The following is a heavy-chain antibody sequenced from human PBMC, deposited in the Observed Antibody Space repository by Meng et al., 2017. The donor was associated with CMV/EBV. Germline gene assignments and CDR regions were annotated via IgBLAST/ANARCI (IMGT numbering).Heavy chain of an antibody. Sequence: SSVKVSCKASGGTFSSYAISWVRPAPGQGLEWMGGIIPIFGTANYAQKFQGRVTITTDESTSTACMELSSLRSEDTAVYYCARVAEKDRITIFGVVRSDAFDIWGQGTMVTVSS. J-gene: IGHJ3*02. V-gene: IGHV1-69*05. CDR3: ARVAEKDRITIFGVVRSDAFDI. CDR2: IIPIFGTA. CDR1: GGTFSSYA. D-gene: IGHD3-3*01.